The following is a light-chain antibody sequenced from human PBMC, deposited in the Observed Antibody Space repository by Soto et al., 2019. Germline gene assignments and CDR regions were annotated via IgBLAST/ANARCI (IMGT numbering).Light chain of an antibody. Sequence: DIQLTQSPSFLSASVGDRVTITCRASQGISNYLAWFQQKPGKAPKLLIYAESTLQSGVTSRFAGSGSGTEFTLTISSLQPEDCATYYCHQLKTYPWTCGQGTKVEIK. V-gene: IGKV1-9*01. CDR3: HQLKTYPWT. CDR2: AES. CDR1: QGISNY. J-gene: IGKJ1*01.